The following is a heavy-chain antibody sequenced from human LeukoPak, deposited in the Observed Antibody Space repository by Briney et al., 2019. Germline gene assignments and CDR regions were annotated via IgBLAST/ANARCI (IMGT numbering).Heavy chain of an antibody. CDR1: GYTFTSYG. Sequence: GASVKVSCKASGYTFTSYGISWVRQAPGQGLEWMGWISAYNGNTNYAQKLQGRVTMTTDTSTSTAYMELRSLRSDDTAVYYCARDLLGPVAGTSSVDYWGQGTLVTVSS. J-gene: IGHJ4*02. D-gene: IGHD6-19*01. CDR2: ISAYNGNT. V-gene: IGHV1-18*01. CDR3: ARDLLGPVAGTSSVDY.